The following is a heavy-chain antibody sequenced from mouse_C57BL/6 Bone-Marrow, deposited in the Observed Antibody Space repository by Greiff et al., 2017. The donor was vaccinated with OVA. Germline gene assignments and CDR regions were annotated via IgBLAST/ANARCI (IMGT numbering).Heavy chain of an antibody. CDR3: ARDGGWLRDWYFDV. D-gene: IGHD2-2*01. V-gene: IGHV5-4*01. CDR1: GFTFSSYA. Sequence: EVKLMESGGGLVKPGGSLKLSCAASGFTFSSYAMSWVRQTPEKRLEWVATISDGGSYTYYPDNVKGRFTISRDNAKNNLYLQMSHLKSEDTAMYYCARDGGWLRDWYFDVWGTGTTVTVSS. CDR2: ISDGGSYT. J-gene: IGHJ1*03.